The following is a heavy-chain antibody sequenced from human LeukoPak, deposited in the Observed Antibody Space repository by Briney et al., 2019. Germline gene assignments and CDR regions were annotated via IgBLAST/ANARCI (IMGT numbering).Heavy chain of an antibody. CDR3: ARDLITGTVRFDP. CDR1: GGSISSSSYY. CDR2: IYYSGST. V-gene: IGHV4-39*07. Sequence: SETLSLTCTVSGGSISSSSYYWGWIRQPPGKGLEWIGSIYYSGSTYYNPSLKSRVTISVDTSKNQFSLKLSSVTAADTAVYYCARDLITGTVRFDPWGQGTLVTVSS. D-gene: IGHD1-7*01. J-gene: IGHJ5*02.